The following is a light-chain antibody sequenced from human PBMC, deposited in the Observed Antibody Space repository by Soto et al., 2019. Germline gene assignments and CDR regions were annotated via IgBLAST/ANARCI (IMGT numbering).Light chain of an antibody. J-gene: IGLJ1*01. CDR1: INDVGGYNY. Sequence: QSVLTQPPSPSGSPGQSGTISFAGTINDVGGYNYVSWYQQHPGKVPQLMIYQVTKRPSGVPDRFSASKSDTTASLTISGLQAEDEGDYYCMSYAGGNRFVFGTGTKVPV. V-gene: IGLV2-8*01. CDR2: QVT. CDR3: MSYAGGNRFV.